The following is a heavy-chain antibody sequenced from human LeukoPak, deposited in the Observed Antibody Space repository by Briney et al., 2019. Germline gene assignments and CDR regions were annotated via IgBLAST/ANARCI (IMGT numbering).Heavy chain of an antibody. J-gene: IGHJ4*02. CDR2: IYPGDSDT. CDR3: ARHSLLTGPFDC. D-gene: IGHD1-14*01. V-gene: IGHV5-51*01. Sequence: GESLKISCKASGYNFASYGIGWVRLMPGKGLEWMGIIYPGDSDTRYSPSFQGQVTISADKSISTAYLQWSSLKASDTAMYYCARHSLLTGPFDCWGQGTLVTVSS. CDR1: GYNFASYG.